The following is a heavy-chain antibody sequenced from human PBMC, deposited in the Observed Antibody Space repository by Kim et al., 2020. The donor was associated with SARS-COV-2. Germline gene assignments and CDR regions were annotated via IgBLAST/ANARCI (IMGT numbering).Heavy chain of an antibody. J-gene: IGHJ4*02. D-gene: IGHD3-22*01. CDR2: INPNSGGT. CDR3: ARGHRITMIVVVPTVD. Sequence: ASVKVSCKASGYTFTGYYMHWVRQAPGQGLEWMGWINPNSGGTNYAQKFQGRVTMTRDTSISTAYMELSRLRSDDTAVYYCARGHRITMIVVVPTVDWGQGTLVTVSS. CDR1: GYTFTGYY. V-gene: IGHV1-2*02.